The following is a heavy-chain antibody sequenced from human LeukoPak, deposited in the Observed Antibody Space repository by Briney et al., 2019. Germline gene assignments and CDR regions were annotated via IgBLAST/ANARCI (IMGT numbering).Heavy chain of an antibody. V-gene: IGHV3-74*01. J-gene: IGHJ4*02. CDR3: VSFYETY. D-gene: IGHD2-2*01. Sequence: GGSLRLSCAASGNYWMHWVRQAPGKGLVWVSHINSDGSWTSYADSVKGRFTISKDNAKNTGYLQMNNLRAEDTGVYYCVSFYETYWGRGTLVTVSS. CDR2: INSDGSWT. CDR1: GNYW.